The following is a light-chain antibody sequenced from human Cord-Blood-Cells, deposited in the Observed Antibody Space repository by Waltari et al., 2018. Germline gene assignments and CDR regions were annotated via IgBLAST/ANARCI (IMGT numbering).Light chain of an antibody. CDR1: SSDVGGYTY. V-gene: IGLV2-14*01. J-gene: IGLJ2*01. CDR3: SSYTSSSTLV. Sequence: QSALTHPASVSGSPGQSLTFSCTGSSSDVGGYTYVTWYQQHPGKAPKLMIYEVSNRPSRVSNRFSGSKSGNTASLTISGLQAEDEADYYCSSYTSSSTLVFGGGTKLTVL. CDR2: EVS.